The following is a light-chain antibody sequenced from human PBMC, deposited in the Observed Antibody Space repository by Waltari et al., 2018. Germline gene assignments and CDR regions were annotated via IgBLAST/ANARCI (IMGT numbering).Light chain of an antibody. CDR3: CSYAGSGTYI. CDR1: TSDVGNYNL. Sequence: QSALTQPASVSGTPGQSITISCTGTTSDVGNYNLVSWYQHHPVKAPKLMICEVIKRPSGVSDRFSGSKSGNTASLTISGLQAEDEADYYCCSYAGSGTYIFGTGTKVTVL. CDR2: EVI. V-gene: IGLV2-23*02. J-gene: IGLJ1*01.